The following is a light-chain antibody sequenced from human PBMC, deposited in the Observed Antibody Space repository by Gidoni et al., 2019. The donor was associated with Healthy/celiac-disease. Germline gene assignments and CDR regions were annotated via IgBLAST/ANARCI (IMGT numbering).Light chain of an antibody. Sequence: DIQMTQSPSSLSASVGDRVTITRRASQGIRNYLAWYQQKPGKVPKLLIYAASTLQSGVPSRFSGSGSGTDFTLTISSLQPEDVATYYCQKYNSAPRAFGPGTKVDIK. CDR1: QGIRNY. V-gene: IGKV1-27*01. J-gene: IGKJ3*01. CDR3: QKYNSAPRA. CDR2: AAS.